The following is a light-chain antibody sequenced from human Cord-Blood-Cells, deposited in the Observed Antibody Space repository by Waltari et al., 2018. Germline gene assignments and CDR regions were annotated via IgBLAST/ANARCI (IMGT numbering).Light chain of an antibody. J-gene: IGKJ5*01. Sequence: EIVMPHSPATLSVSPGASATISCRASQSVSSNLAWYQQKPGQAPRLLIYGASTRATGIPARFSGSGSGTEFTLTISSLQSEDFAVYYCQQYNNWPITFGQGTRLEIK. CDR3: QQYNNWPIT. CDR2: GAS. CDR1: QSVSSN. V-gene: IGKV3-15*01.